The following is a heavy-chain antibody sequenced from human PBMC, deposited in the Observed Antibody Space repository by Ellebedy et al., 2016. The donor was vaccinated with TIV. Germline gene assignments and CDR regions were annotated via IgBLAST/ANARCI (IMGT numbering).Heavy chain of an antibody. Sequence: GESLKISXAASGFTFSSYAMHWVRQAPGKGLEWVAVISYDGSNKYYADSVKGRFTISRDNSKNTLYLQMNSLRAEDTAVYYCARAMVRGVVWRQHSYGMDVWGQGTTVTVSS. D-gene: IGHD3-10*01. CDR3: ARAMVRGVVWRQHSYGMDV. CDR1: GFTFSSYA. CDR2: ISYDGSNK. J-gene: IGHJ6*02. V-gene: IGHV3-30-3*01.